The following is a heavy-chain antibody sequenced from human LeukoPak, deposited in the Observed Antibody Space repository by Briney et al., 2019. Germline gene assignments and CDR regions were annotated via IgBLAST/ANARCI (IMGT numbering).Heavy chain of an antibody. Sequence: GGSLRLSCAASGFTFSNYGMHWVRQAPGRGLEWVAVISYDGSNKYYADSVKGRFTISRDNSKNTLYLQMNSLRAEDTAVYYCAKDRGGRWLQYYFDYWGQGTLVTVSS. J-gene: IGHJ4*02. V-gene: IGHV3-30*18. CDR2: ISYDGSNK. CDR1: GFTFSNYG. CDR3: AKDRGGRWLQYYFDY. D-gene: IGHD5-24*01.